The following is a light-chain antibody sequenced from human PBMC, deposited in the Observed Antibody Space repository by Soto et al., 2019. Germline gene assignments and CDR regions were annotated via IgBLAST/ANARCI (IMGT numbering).Light chain of an antibody. CDR2: DVG. J-gene: IGLJ1*01. CDR3: SSFTDGNNLV. V-gene: IGLV2-14*03. CDR1: NSDVGAYSY. Sequence: QSALTQPASVSGSPGQSITISCTGTNSDVGAYSYVSWYQQYPGKAPKLLIYDVGARPSGISDRFSGSKSGNTASLTISGLQAEDEADYYCSSFTDGNNLVFGTGTKLTVL.